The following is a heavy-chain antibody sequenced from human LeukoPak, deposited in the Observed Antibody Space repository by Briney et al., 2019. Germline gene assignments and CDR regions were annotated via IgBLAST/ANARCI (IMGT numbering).Heavy chain of an antibody. V-gene: IGHV3-7*01. CDR1: GFTFSSYW. Sequence: QTGGSLRLSCAASGFTFSSYWMSWVRQAPGKGLEWVANIKQDGSEKYYVDSVKGRFTISRDNAKNSLYLQMNSLRAEDTAVYYCARESVRGVIPYYYMDVWGKGTTVTVSS. CDR2: IKQDGSEK. J-gene: IGHJ6*03. CDR3: ARESVRGVIPYYYMDV. D-gene: IGHD3-10*01.